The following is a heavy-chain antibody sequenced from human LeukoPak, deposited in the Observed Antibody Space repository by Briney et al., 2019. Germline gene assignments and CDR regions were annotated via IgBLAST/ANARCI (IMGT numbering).Heavy chain of an antibody. V-gene: IGHV4-59*08. CDR3: ARYLRDYYGSGARSAFDI. CDR2: IYYSGST. D-gene: IGHD3-10*01. Sequence: SETLSLTCTVSGGSISSYYWSWIRQPPGKGLEWIGYIYYSGSTNYNPSLKSRVTISVDTSKNQFSLKLSSVTAADTAVCYCARYLRDYYGSGARSAFDIWGQGTMVTVSS. J-gene: IGHJ3*02. CDR1: GGSISSYY.